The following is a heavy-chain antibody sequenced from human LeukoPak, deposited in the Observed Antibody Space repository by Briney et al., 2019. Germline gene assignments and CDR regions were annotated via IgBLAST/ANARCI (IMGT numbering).Heavy chain of an antibody. D-gene: IGHD1-26*01. CDR1: GFTFASYW. CDR2: IKQDASEE. Sequence: PGGSLRLSCAASGFTFASYWISWVRQAPGKGLEWVANIKQDASEEYYVDSVKGRFTISRDNAKNSLYLQMNSLRAEDTAVYYCVRDRGRASVDYWGQGTLVTVSS. J-gene: IGHJ4*02. V-gene: IGHV3-7*01. CDR3: VRDRGRASVDY.